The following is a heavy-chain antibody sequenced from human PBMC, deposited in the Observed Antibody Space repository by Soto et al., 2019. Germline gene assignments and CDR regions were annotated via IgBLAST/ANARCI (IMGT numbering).Heavy chain of an antibody. CDR3: ARVTNPSTFWSGYNYYYYGMDV. CDR1: RYTFTGYY. Sequence: QVQLVQSGAEVKKPGASVKVSCKASRYTFTGYYMHWVRQAPGQGLEWMGWINPNSGGTNYAQKFQGRVTMTRDTSISTAYMELSRLRSDDTAVYYCARVTNPSTFWSGYNYYYYGMDVWGQGTTVTVSS. D-gene: IGHD3-3*01. CDR2: INPNSGGT. J-gene: IGHJ6*02. V-gene: IGHV1-2*02.